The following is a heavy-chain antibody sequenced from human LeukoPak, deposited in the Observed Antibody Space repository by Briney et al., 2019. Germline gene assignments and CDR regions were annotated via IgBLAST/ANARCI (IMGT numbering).Heavy chain of an antibody. V-gene: IGHV3-33*01. CDR3: ARDFRLGAAAGTSAFDI. CDR2: IWYDGSNK. D-gene: IGHD6-13*01. Sequence: GGSLTLSCAASGFTFSSYGMHWVRQAPGKGLEGVAVIWYDGSNKYYADSVKGRFTISRDNSKNTLYLQMNSLRAEDTAVYYCARDFRLGAAAGTSAFDIWGQGTMVTVSS. CDR1: GFTFSSYG. J-gene: IGHJ3*02.